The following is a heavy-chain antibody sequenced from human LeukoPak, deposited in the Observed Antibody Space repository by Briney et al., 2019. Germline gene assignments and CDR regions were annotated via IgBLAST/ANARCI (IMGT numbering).Heavy chain of an antibody. V-gene: IGHV1-2*02. CDR2: INPNSGGT. CDR1: GYTFTGYY. CDR3: ARGYSSSWYSGDYFDY. J-gene: IGHJ4*02. D-gene: IGHD6-13*01. Sequence: ATVKVSCKASGYTFTGYYMHWVRQAPGQGLEWMGWINPNSGGTNYAQKFQGRVTMTRDTSISTAYMELSRLRSDDTAVHYCARGYSSSWYSGDYFDYWGQGTLVTVSS.